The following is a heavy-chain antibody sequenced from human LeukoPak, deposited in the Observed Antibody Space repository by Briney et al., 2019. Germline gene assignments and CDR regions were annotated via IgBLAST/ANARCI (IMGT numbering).Heavy chain of an antibody. V-gene: IGHV3-21*01. J-gene: IGHJ4*02. Sequence: GGSLRLSCAASGLTFSNYRMNWVRQAPGKGLEWVSSISSSGNYIYYADSMRGRFTISRDNAKNSVYLQMSSLRAEDTAVYYCAGHPAEMNTLWGQGTLVTVSS. CDR3: AGHPAEMNTL. D-gene: IGHD5-24*01. CDR2: ISSSGNYI. CDR1: GLTFSNYR.